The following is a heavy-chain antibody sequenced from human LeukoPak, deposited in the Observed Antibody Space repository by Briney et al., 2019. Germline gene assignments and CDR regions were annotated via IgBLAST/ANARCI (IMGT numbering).Heavy chain of an antibody. CDR3: AREDGIVGVTSAFDV. V-gene: IGHV3-21*01. D-gene: IGHD1-26*01. Sequence: GGSLRLSCAASGFTFSTYSMNWVRQAPGKGLEWVSSISSRSDYKYYAGSVKGRFTISRDNAKNSLYLQMNSLGPEDTAVYYCAREDGIVGVTSAFDVWGQGTMATVSS. J-gene: IGHJ3*01. CDR1: GFTFSTYS. CDR2: ISSRSDYK.